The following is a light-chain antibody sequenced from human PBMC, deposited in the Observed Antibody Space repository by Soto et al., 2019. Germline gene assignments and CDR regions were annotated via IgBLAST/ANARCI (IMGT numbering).Light chain of an antibody. CDR2: GAS. CDR1: QSVTTN. Sequence: EIVLTQSPATLSVSPGESATLSCRASQSVTTNFAWYQQKPGQAPRLLIYGASNRATGIPDRFSGSGSGTDFTLTISRLEPEDFAVYYCQQYGSSGTFGQGTKVDIK. V-gene: IGKV3-20*01. J-gene: IGKJ1*01. CDR3: QQYGSSGT.